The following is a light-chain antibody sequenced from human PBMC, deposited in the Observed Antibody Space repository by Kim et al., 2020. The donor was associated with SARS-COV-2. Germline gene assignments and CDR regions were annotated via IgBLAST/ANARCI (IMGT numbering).Light chain of an antibody. CDR3: SSYVGSNKVI. CDR1: GSDIGGHNH. Sequence: QLVLTQPPSASGSPGQSVTISCTGTGSDIGGHNHVSWYQQHPGKVPKLIIYEVTKRPSGVPDRFSGSKSGNTASLTVSGVQAEDEADYYCSSYVGSNKVIFGGGTQLTVL. CDR2: EVT. J-gene: IGLJ2*01. V-gene: IGLV2-8*01.